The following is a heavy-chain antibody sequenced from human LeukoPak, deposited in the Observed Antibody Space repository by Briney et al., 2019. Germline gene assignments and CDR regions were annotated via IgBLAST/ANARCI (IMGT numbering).Heavy chain of an antibody. CDR2: INHSGST. CDR3: ARHLRWLGELGIDY. V-gene: IGHV4-34*01. Sequence: PSETLSLTCAVYGGSFSGYYWSWIRQPPGKGLEWIGEINHSGSTNYNPSLKSRVTISVDTSKNQFSLKLSSVTAADTAVYYCARHLRWLGELGIDYWGQGTLVTVSS. D-gene: IGHD3-10*01. J-gene: IGHJ4*02. CDR1: GGSFSGYY.